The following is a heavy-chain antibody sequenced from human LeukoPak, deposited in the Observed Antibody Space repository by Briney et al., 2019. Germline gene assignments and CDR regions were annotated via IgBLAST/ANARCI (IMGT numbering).Heavy chain of an antibody. CDR2: INPDSGGT. J-gene: IGHJ4*02. CDR1: GYTFTAYY. V-gene: IGHV1-2*02. D-gene: IGHD6-13*01. Sequence: EASVKVSCKASGYTFTAYYMHWVRQAPGQGLEWMGWINPDSGGTNYAQKFQGRVTMTRDTSITTAYMELSRLTSDDTAMYYCATGAASSSWLPVWGQGTLVTASS. CDR3: ATGAASSSWLPV.